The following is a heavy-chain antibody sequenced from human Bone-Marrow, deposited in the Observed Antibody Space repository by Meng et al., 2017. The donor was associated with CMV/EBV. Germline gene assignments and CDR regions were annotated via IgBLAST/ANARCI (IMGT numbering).Heavy chain of an antibody. J-gene: IGHJ3*02. Sequence: GGSLRLSCAASGFTFSSYAMHWVRQAPGKGLEWVAVISYDGSNKYYADSVKGRFTISRDNSKNTLYLQMNSLRAEDTAVYYCARELLSIAAENAFDIWGQGPMVTGSS. CDR1: GFTFSSYA. CDR2: ISYDGSNK. V-gene: IGHV3-30-3*01. D-gene: IGHD6-13*01. CDR3: ARELLSIAAENAFDI.